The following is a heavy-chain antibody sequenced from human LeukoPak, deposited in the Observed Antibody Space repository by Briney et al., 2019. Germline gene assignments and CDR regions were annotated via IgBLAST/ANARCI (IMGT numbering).Heavy chain of an antibody. CDR1: GFTVSSNY. Sequence: PGGSLRLSCAASGFTVSSNYMSWVRQAPGKGLEWVSVIYSGGSTSYADSVKGRFTISRDNAKNTLYLQMNSLRAEDTAVYYCARADWLTGPDYWGQGTLVTVSS. CDR3: ARADWLTGPDY. D-gene: IGHD3/OR15-3a*01. J-gene: IGHJ4*02. V-gene: IGHV3-66*01. CDR2: IYSGGST.